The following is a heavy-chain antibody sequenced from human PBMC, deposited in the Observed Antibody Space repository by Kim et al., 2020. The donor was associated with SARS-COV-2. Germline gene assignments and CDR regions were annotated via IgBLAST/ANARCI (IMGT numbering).Heavy chain of an antibody. Sequence: GGSLRLSCAASGFTFSSYAMHWVRQAPSKGLEWVAVITYDGSNKYYADSVKGRFTISRDNSKNTLYLQMNSLRAEDTAVYYCASIPNSGYAHWGQGTLVTVSS. CDR3: ASIPNSGYAH. CDR2: ITYDGSNK. V-gene: IGHV3-30*04. J-gene: IGHJ4*02. D-gene: IGHD5-12*01. CDR1: GFTFSSYA.